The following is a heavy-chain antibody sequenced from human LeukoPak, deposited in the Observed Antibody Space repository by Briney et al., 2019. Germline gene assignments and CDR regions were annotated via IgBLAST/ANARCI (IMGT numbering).Heavy chain of an antibody. J-gene: IGHJ4*02. V-gene: IGHV3-74*01. Sequence: PGGSLRLSCAASGFTISTYAMTWVRQAPGKGLVWVSRINSDGSSTSYADSVKGRFTISRDNAKNTLYLQMNSLRAEDTAVYYCARDLSYYDSSGYFGYWGQGTLVTVSS. CDR2: INSDGSST. CDR1: GFTISTYA. D-gene: IGHD3-22*01. CDR3: ARDLSYYDSSGYFGY.